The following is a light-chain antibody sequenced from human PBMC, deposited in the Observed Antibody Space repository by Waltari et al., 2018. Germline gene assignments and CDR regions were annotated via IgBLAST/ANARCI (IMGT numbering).Light chain of an antibody. V-gene: IGLV2-14*03. Sequence: QSALTQPASVSGSPGQSITFSCTGTKSAVGAYHYVSWYQQFPGKAPKLLIYDVTNLPSVVSVRFSGSKSGTTASLTISGLQAEDEADYFCSSYTGSTTYVFGTGTKVTVL. CDR1: KSAVGAYHY. CDR3: SSYTGSTTYV. CDR2: DVT. J-gene: IGLJ1*01.